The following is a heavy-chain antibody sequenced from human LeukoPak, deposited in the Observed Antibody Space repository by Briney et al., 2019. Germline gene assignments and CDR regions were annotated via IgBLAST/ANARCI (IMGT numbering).Heavy chain of an antibody. J-gene: IGHJ4*02. CDR1: GFTFSSYS. D-gene: IGHD5-12*01. CDR3: AKERGYSGYDSAFDY. Sequence: GGSLRLSCAASGFTFSSYSMNWVRQAPGKGLEWVSGISWNSGSIGYADSVKGRFTISRDNAKNSLYLQMNSLRAEDTALYYCAKERGYSGYDSAFDYWGQGTLVTVSS. V-gene: IGHV3-9*01. CDR2: ISWNSGSI.